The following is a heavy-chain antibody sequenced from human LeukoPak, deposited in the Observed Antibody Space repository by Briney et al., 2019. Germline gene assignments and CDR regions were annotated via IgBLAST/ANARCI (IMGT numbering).Heavy chain of an antibody. CDR2: IKQDGIET. CDR3: ARAGDDSSGYFDY. J-gene: IGHJ4*02. CDR1: GFSFSTSW. V-gene: IGHV3-7*03. D-gene: IGHD3-22*01. Sequence: PGGSLRLSCVASGFSFSTSWMSWVRQAPGKGLEWVANIKQDGIETDYVDSVKGRFTISRDNAKNSLYLQMNSLRAEDTALYYCARAGDDSSGYFDYWGQGTLVTVSS.